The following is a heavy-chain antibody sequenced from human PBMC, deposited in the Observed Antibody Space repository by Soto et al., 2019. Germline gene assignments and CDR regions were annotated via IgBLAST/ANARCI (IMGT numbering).Heavy chain of an antibody. J-gene: IGHJ4*02. Sequence: QITLKESGPTLVKPTQTLTLTCTFSGFSLSTSGVGVDWIRQPPGKALEWLALIYWDADKRYSPSLKSRLTISKDTSKTQVVLRMTNMDPVDTATYYFGHLNWGGGIVNDYFDYWGQGTLVTVSS. CDR2: IYWDADK. CDR1: GFSLSTSGVG. CDR3: GHLNWGGGIVNDYFDY. D-gene: IGHD7-27*01. V-gene: IGHV2-5*02.